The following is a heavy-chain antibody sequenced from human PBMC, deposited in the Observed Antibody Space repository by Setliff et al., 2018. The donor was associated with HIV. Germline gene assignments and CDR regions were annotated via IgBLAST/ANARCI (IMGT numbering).Heavy chain of an antibody. Sequence: ASVKVSCKASGYSFSKYGISWVRQAPGQGLEWMGWISGFNGNTKYGQSFQGRVTMTTDTSTSTAYMELRSLRSDDTAVYYCATSSRIYYYSYMDVWGKGTTVTVSS. D-gene: IGHD2-2*01. J-gene: IGHJ6*03. CDR2: ISGFNGNT. CDR1: GYSFSKYG. CDR3: ATSSRIYYYSYMDV. V-gene: IGHV1-18*01.